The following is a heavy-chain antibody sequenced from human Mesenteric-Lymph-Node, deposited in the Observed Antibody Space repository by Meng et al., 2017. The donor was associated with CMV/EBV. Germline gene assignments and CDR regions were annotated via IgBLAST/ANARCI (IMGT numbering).Heavy chain of an antibody. Sequence: GESLKISCAASGFTFDDYTMHWVRQAPGKGLEWVSVISWNGGQTYYADSVKGRFTTSRDNSKNSLYLQMNSLRVDDAAFYYCAKGSVRWFLEWLSLDYWGRGTPVTVSS. J-gene: IGHJ4*02. D-gene: IGHD3-3*01. CDR3: AKGSVRWFLEWLSLDY. CDR1: GFTFDDYT. CDR2: ISWNGGQT. V-gene: IGHV3-43D*03.